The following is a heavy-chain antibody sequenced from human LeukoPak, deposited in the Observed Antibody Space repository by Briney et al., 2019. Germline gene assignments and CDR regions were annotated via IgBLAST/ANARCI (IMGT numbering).Heavy chain of an antibody. D-gene: IGHD6-13*01. V-gene: IGHV4-38-2*02. CDR1: GGSISSGYY. Sequence: SETLSLTRTVSGGSISSGYYWGWIRQPPRQGLEWIGSIYHNGNTYYNPSLKSRVTISVDTSKNEFSLKLSSVTAADTAVYYCARAYHSSWYLNWFDPWGQGTLVTVSS. CDR3: ARAYHSSWYLNWFDP. CDR2: IYHNGNT. J-gene: IGHJ5*02.